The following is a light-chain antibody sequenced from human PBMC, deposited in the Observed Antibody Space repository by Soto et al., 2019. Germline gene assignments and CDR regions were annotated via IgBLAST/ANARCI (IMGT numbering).Light chain of an antibody. CDR1: QSVSNY. CDR2: AAS. CDR3: QQRSNWP. Sequence: EIVLTQSPATLSLSPGERATLSCRASQSVSNYLDWYQQKPGQAPRLLIYAASNRATGIPARFSGSGSGTDFTLTISSLEPADFAVYYCQQRSNWPFGPGTKVDIK. V-gene: IGKV3-11*01. J-gene: IGKJ3*01.